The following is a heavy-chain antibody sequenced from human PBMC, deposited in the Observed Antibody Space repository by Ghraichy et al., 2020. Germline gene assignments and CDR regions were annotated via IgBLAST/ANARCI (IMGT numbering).Heavy chain of an antibody. D-gene: IGHD6-13*01. J-gene: IGHJ1*01. CDR2: PSYRGDT. CDR1: GDSVSNRKFY. CDR3: ARRLVAAGGGNEYFQD. Sequence: SETLSLTCSVSGDSVSNRKFYWAWIRQATGKGLEWIGSPSYRGDTYYNPSLESRVVVSIDTSKNTFSLKMNYVTATDTAVYYCARRLVAAGGGNEYFQDWGQGALVIVSS. V-gene: IGHV4-39*02.